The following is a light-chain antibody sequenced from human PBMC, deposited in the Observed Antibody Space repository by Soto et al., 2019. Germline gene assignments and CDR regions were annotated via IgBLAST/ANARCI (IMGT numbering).Light chain of an antibody. J-gene: IGKJ2*01. V-gene: IGKV3-20*01. CDR2: GAS. CDR3: QQYGSSPRYT. Sequence: EIVLTQSPGTLSLSPGERATLSCRASQSVSSYYLAWYQQKPGQAPRLLIYGASSRATGIPDRFSGSGSGTDFTLTSSRLEPEDFAVYYCQQYGSSPRYTFGQGTKVEIK. CDR1: QSVSSYY.